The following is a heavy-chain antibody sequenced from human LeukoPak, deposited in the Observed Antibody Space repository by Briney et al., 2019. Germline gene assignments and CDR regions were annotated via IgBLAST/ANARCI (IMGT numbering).Heavy chain of an antibody. J-gene: IGHJ4*02. V-gene: IGHV3-23*01. Sequence: GGSLRLSCAASGFTFSSYGMSWVRQAPGKGLEWVSAISGSGGSTYYADSVKGRFTISRDNAKNSLYLQMDSLRAEDTAIYYCTTDHVGATVEFDSWGQGTLVTVSS. D-gene: IGHD1-26*01. CDR3: TTDHVGATVEFDS. CDR2: ISGSGGST. CDR1: GFTFSSYG.